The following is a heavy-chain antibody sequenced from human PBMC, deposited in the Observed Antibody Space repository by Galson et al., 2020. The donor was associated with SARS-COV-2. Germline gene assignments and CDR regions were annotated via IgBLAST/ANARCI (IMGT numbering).Heavy chain of an antibody. V-gene: IGHV4-59*01. CDR2: VYSTGST. J-gene: IGHJ5*02. CDR3: ARYSGSPANWYHP. CDR1: GGSINGYY. Sequence: SETLSLTCTVSGGSINGYYWSWIRQPPGKGLEWIGCVYSTGSTYYNPSLKTRVTMLVDISKNHFSLKLSSVTAADTAMYYCARYSGSPANWYHPWGQGSLVTVSS. D-gene: IGHD1-26*01.